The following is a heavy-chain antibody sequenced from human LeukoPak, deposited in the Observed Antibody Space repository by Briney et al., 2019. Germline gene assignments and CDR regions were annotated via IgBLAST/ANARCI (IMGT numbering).Heavy chain of an antibody. CDR1: GITVSDKY. Sequence: PGGSLRLSCAVSGITVSDKYMSWVRQAPGKGLEWVSVIYSSGSTYYADSVKGRFTISRDNSKNTLYLQMNSLGAEDTAVYYCAREYRGSRRSDAFDIWGQGTMVTVSS. V-gene: IGHV3-53*01. D-gene: IGHD3-10*01. CDR2: IYSSGST. CDR3: AREYRGSRRSDAFDI. J-gene: IGHJ3*02.